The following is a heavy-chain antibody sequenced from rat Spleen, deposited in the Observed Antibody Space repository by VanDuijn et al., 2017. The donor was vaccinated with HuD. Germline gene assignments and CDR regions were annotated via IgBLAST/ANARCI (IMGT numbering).Heavy chain of an antibody. CDR2: ISTGGGNT. V-gene: IGHV5S23*01. CDR3: ARNYGGYSVAFDY. CDR1: GFTFSDYA. Sequence: EVQLVESGGGLVQPGRSLKLSCAASGFTFSDYAMAWVRQAPTKGLEWVASISTGGGNTYYRDSVKGRFTVSRDNVKNTLYLQMNSLRSEDTATYYCARNYGGYSVAFDYWGQGVMVTVSS. J-gene: IGHJ2*01. D-gene: IGHD1-11*01.